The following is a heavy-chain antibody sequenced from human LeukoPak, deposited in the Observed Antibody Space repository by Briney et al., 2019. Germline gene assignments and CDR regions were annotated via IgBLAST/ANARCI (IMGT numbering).Heavy chain of an antibody. V-gene: IGHV3-48*03. Sequence: XXXXSGFTFSSYEMNWVRQAPGKGLEWVSYISSSGSTIYYADSVKGRFTISRDNAKNSLYLQMNSLRAEDTAVYYXAXXLLXXXXXEXDRYXDYWGQGTXVTVSS. CDR2: ISSSGSTI. CDR1: GFTFSSYE. CDR3: AXXLLXXXXXEXDRYXDY. J-gene: IGHJ4*02. D-gene: IGHD3-10*01.